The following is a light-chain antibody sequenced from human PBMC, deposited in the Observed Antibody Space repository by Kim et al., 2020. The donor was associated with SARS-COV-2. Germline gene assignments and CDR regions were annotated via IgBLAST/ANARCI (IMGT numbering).Light chain of an antibody. CDR1: QSVSSN. CDR3: QQYNKWMYT. CDR2: GAS. Sequence: VSPGVRATLSRRASQSVSSNLAWYQKKPVQAPRLVIYGASTRAAGVPARFSGSVSGAEFTLTISNLQPEDCAVYYCQQYNKWMYTFGQGTKVEI. V-gene: IGKV3D-15*01. J-gene: IGKJ2*01.